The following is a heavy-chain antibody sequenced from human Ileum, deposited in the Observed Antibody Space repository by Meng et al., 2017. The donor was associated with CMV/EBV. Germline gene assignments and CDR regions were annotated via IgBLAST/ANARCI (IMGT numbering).Heavy chain of an antibody. Sequence: GESLKISCAASGFSFSTYAMSWVRQAPGKGLEWVSAISGRGTSTYYRDSVTGRFTISRDNSKNTLFLQMNSLRVEDTAVYYCAKDNGYGGSHFDFWGLGTRVTVSS. V-gene: IGHV3-23*01. CDR2: ISGRGTST. J-gene: IGHJ4*02. CDR1: GFSFSTYA. D-gene: IGHD2-15*01. CDR3: AKDNGYGGSHFDF.